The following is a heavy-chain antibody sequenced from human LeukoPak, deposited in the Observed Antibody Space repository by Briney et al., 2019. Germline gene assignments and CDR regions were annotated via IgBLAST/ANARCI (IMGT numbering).Heavy chain of an antibody. CDR2: ISGSGGST. Sequence: PGGSLRLXCAASGFTFSSYAMRWVRQAPGKGLEWVSAISGSGGSTYYADSVKARFTISRDNSKNTLYLQINSLRAEDTAVYYCATPPDSYDNYYYYYYMDVWGKGTTVTVSS. CDR3: ATPPDSYDNYYYYYYMDV. V-gene: IGHV3-23*01. J-gene: IGHJ6*03. D-gene: IGHD5-18*01. CDR1: GFTFSSYA.